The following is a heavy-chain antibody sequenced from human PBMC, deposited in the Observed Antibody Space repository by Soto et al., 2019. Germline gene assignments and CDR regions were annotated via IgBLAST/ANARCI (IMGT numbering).Heavy chain of an antibody. J-gene: IGHJ4*02. CDR1: GYTFTRNG. V-gene: IGHV1-18*01. Sequence: ASVKVSCKPSGYTFTRNGISWVRQAPGQGLEWVGWISTNSGNTDYAQKLQGRVILTTDTSTNTAYLELRSLRSDDTAVYYCARDKDYMLDYWGQGTLVTVSS. D-gene: IGHD4-4*01. CDR3: ARDKDYMLDY. CDR2: ISTNSGNT.